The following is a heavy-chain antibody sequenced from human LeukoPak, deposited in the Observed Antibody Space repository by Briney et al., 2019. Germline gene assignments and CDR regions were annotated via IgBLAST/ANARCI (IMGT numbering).Heavy chain of an antibody. V-gene: IGHV3-48*01. CDR3: ARGGDDYVWGSYRYSYFDY. D-gene: IGHD3-16*02. CDR1: GFTFSSYS. Sequence: GGSLRLYSAASGFTFSSYSMNLVRWAPGTGLDSVSYFSSSSGNTYYADSVKGRFTISRDNSKNTLYLQMNSLRAEDTAVYYCARGGDDYVWGSYRYSYFDYWGQGTLVTVSS. J-gene: IGHJ4*02. CDR2: FSSSSGNT.